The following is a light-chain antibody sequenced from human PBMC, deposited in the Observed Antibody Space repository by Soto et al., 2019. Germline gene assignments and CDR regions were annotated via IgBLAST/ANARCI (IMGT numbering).Light chain of an antibody. CDR2: DAS. CDR1: QRVSSY. Sequence: EIVLTQSPAPLSLSPGERATLSCRASQRVSSYLAWYQQKPGQAPRLLIYDASNRATGIPARFSGSGSGTDFTLTISSLEPEDFAVYYCQQRSNLWTFGQGNKVEIK. J-gene: IGKJ1*01. V-gene: IGKV3-11*01. CDR3: QQRSNLWT.